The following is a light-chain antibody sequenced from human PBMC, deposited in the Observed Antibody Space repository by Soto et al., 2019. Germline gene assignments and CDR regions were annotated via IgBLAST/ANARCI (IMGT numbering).Light chain of an antibody. J-gene: IGKJ2*01. CDR2: RGS. CDR1: QSVSSS. CDR3: QQYNDWPYT. V-gene: IGKV3-15*01. Sequence: EIVMTQSPATLSVSPGDRATLSCRASQSVSSSLAWYQQKPGQAPRLLIYRGSSRATGVPSRFSGSGSGTEFTLTISSLQPEDFAIYYCQQYNDWPYTFGQGTKLEIK.